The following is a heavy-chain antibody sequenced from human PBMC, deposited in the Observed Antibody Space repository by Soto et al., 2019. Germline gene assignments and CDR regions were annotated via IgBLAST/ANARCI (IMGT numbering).Heavy chain of an antibody. CDR1: GGSIGGVGYS. J-gene: IGHJ5*02. D-gene: IGHD3-10*01. CDR3: ARAHFYSGSGNYNNLMFDA. V-gene: IGHV4-30-2*01. Sequence: SETLSLTCAVSGGSIGGVGYSWSWIRQPPGGGLEWIGYMYHSGTFLKSPSLKTRLTMSLDMSKNQFSLTLNSMTAADTAVYYCARAHFYSGSGNYNNLMFDAWGQGIQVTVAS. CDR2: MYHSGTF.